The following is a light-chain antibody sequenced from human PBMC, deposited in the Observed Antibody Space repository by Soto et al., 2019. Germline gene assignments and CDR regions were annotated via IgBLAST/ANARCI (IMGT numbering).Light chain of an antibody. CDR1: QSVSTL. J-gene: IGKJ2*01. Sequence: DIQMTQSPSTLSASVGDRVIFSCRASQSVSTLLAWYQQKPGKAPKLLIYDASRLDSGVPSRFSGSGSGTAFTLTISSLQPDDYATYYCPEYNSYYTFGQGTKVDIK. CDR3: PEYNSYYT. V-gene: IGKV1-5*01. CDR2: DAS.